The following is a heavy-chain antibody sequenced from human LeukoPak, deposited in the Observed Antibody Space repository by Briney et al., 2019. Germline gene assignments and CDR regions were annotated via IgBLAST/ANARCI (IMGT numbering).Heavy chain of an antibody. D-gene: IGHD2-15*01. J-gene: IGHJ6*04. CDR1: GFSLSTSGLG. Sequence: SGPTLVKPTQTLTLTCTFSGFSLSTSGLGVGWIRQPPGKALEWLALIYWDDDKRYSPSLKSRLTITKDTSKNQVVLTMTNMDPVDTATYYCARHVVAATPGYYYYGMDVWGKGTTVTVSS. CDR3: ARHVVAATPGYYYYGMDV. V-gene: IGHV2-5*02. CDR2: IYWDDDK.